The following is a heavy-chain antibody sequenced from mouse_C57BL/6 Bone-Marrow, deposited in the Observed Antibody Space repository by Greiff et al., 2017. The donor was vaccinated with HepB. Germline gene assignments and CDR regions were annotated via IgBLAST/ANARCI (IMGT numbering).Heavy chain of an antibody. CDR3: AREITTVVADFDY. D-gene: IGHD1-1*01. J-gene: IGHJ2*01. Sequence: QVQLQQPGAELVKPGASVKLSCKASGYTFTSYWMHWVKQRPGQGLEWIGMIHPNSGSTNYNEKFKSKATLTVDTSSSTAYMQLSSLTSEDSAVYYCAREITTVVADFDYWGQGTTLTVSS. CDR2: IHPNSGST. CDR1: GYTFTSYW. V-gene: IGHV1-64*01.